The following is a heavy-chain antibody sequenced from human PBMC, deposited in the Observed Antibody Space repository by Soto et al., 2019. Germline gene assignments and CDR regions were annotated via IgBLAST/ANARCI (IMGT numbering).Heavy chain of an antibody. V-gene: IGHV4-34*01. CDR2: MSHSGGT. J-gene: IGHJ3*02. CDR1: GGFVSSGNYY. Sequence: QVQLQQWGAGLLKPSETLSLTCAVYGGFVSSGNYYWSWIRQPPGKGLEWIGEMSHSGGTHFNPSLKSRVTISVDTSKKQFSLKMSSVTAADTALYYCARVERGTATTVVDAFDIWGPGTMVTVSS. D-gene: IGHD1-1*01. CDR3: ARVERGTATTVVDAFDI.